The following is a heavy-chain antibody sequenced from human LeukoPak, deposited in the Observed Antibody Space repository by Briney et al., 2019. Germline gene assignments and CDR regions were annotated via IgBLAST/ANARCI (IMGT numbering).Heavy chain of an antibody. Sequence: GGSPRLSCAASGFTFSSYWMSWVRQAPGKGLEWVANIKQDGSEKYYVDSVKGRFTISRDNAKNSLYLQMNSLRAEDTAVYYCARVNDYDFWSGYSDYWGQGTLVTVSS. CDR3: ARVNDYDFWSGYSDY. CDR1: GFTFSSYW. J-gene: IGHJ4*02. D-gene: IGHD3-3*01. V-gene: IGHV3-7*04. CDR2: IKQDGSEK.